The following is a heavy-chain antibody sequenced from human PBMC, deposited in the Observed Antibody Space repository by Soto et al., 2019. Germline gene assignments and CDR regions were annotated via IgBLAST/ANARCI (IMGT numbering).Heavy chain of an antibody. CDR1: GFTFSSYE. CDR2: ISSSGSTI. CDR3: AKQRADFGSGSDTFYLDN. V-gene: IGHV3-48*03. J-gene: IGHJ4*02. D-gene: IGHD3-10*01. Sequence: GGSLRLSCAASGFTFSSYEMNWVRQAPGKGLEWVSYISSSGSTIYYADSVKGRFTISRDNAKNSLYLQMNSLRAEDTAVYYCAKQRADFGSGSDTFYLDNWGQGSLVTVSS.